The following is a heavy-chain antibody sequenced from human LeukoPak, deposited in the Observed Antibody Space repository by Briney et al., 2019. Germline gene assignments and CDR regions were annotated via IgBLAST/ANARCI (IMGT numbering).Heavy chain of an antibody. Sequence: SETLSLTCTVSGGSISSSSYYWGWIRQPPGEGLEWIGSIYYSGSTYYNPSLKSRVTISVDTSKNQFSLKLSSVTAADTAVYYCARLVSSSWSYYFDYWGQGTLVTVSS. CDR3: ARLVSSSWSYYFDY. CDR2: IYYSGST. CDR1: GGSISSSSYY. D-gene: IGHD6-13*01. J-gene: IGHJ4*02. V-gene: IGHV4-39*07.